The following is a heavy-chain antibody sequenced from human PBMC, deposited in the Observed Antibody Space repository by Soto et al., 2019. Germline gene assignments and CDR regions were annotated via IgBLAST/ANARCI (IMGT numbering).Heavy chain of an antibody. CDR3: AFDVQTGVVYFDT. D-gene: IGHD1-1*01. V-gene: IGHV1-69*02. J-gene: IGHJ4*02. Sequence: QVQLVQSGAEVKKPGSSEKVSCKASGGTFSTYTISWVRQAPGQGLEWLGRIIPLFGLPNHAQKFQDRVTITADKSTTTAYLEMNRLRPEDTAVYYCAFDVQTGVVYFDTGGQGALVSVAS. CDR2: IIPLFGLP. CDR1: GGTFSTYT.